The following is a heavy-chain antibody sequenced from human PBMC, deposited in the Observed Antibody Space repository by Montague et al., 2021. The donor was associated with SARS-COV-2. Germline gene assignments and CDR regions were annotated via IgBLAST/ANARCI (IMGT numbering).Heavy chain of an antibody. Sequence: SETLSLTCSVSGDSITNHYWSWIRQPAGKGLEWIGRMHFTGKTNFSPFFSSRLTMSADTSKNQFSLKLSSVTAADTAVYYCARRGSSVCGVTVSAELDYWGQGILVIVSS. CDR2: MHFTGKT. V-gene: IGHV4-4*07. D-gene: IGHD3-3*01. CDR3: ARRGSSVCGVTVSAELDY. CDR1: GDSITNHY. J-gene: IGHJ4*02.